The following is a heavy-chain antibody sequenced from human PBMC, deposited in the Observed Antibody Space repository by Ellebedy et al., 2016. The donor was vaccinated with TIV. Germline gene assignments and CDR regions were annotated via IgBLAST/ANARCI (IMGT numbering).Heavy chain of an antibody. CDR2: ISYDGSDK. V-gene: IGHV3-30*01. J-gene: IGHJ3*02. CDR3: AKLIQHTDRGAVDI. Sequence: GESLKISCAASGFTFSNYAIHWVRQAPGKGLEWVAIISYDGSDKHYSDSVKGRFTVSRDSSKNTLYLQMNSLRPEDTAVYYCAKLIQHTDRGAVDIWGQGTMVTVSS. CDR1: GFTFSNYA. D-gene: IGHD2-21*01.